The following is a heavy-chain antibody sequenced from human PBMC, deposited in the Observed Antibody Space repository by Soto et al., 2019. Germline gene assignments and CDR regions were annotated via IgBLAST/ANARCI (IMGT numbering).Heavy chain of an antibody. D-gene: IGHD5-12*01. J-gene: IGHJ4*02. CDR3: ARGPNIVATILGSGSRVSYFDY. CDR1: GYTFNSND. V-gene: IGHV1-8*01. Sequence: QVQLVQSGAEVKKPGASVKVSCKASGYTFNSNDINWVRQATGQGLEWMGWMTPNRGNTGYAQKFQGRVTMTRNTSISTVYMELSSLRSEDTAVYYCARGPNIVATILGSGSRVSYFDYWGQGTLVTVSS. CDR2: MTPNRGNT.